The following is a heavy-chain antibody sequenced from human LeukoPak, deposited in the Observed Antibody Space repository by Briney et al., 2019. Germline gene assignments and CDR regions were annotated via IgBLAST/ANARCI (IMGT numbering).Heavy chain of an antibody. V-gene: IGHV3-15*01. CDR3: ITDGYDSGKFGTFDI. CDR1: GFSLSDYS. J-gene: IGHJ3*02. CDR2: IKSKKDGGTT. D-gene: IGHD3-10*01. Sequence: PGGSLRLSCAASGFSLSDYSMSWVRQPPGKGLEWVGRIKSKKDGGTTDYAASVKGRFTISRDDSKNTLYLQMSSLKTEDTAVYYCITDGYDSGKFGTFDIWGQGTMVTVSS.